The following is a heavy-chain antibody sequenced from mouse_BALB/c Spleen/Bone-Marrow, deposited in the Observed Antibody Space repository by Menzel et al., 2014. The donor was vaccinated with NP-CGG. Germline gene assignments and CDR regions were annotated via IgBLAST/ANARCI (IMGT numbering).Heavy chain of an antibody. D-gene: IGHD1-1*01. CDR2: IDPYYGGT. CDR1: GYSFTGYN. CDR3: ATYGYSYWYFDV. V-gene: IGHV1-39*01. Sequence: SGPELEKPGASVRISCKASGYSFTGYNMNWVKQSNGKSLEWIGNIDPYYGGTSYNQKFKGKATLTVDKSSSTAYMQLKSLTSEDSAFYYCATYGYSYWYFDVWGAGATVTVSS. J-gene: IGHJ1*01.